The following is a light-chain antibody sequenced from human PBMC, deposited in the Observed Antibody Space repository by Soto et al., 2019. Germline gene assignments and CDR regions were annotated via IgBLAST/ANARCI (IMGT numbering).Light chain of an antibody. CDR2: DVN. CDR1: SSDVGSYDY. CDR3: CAYSPSGTHV. Sequence: QSVLTQPASVSGSPGQSITFSCTGTSSDVGSYDYVSWHQQHPGKAPKLIIYDVNNRPSGVPSRFSGSKSGNTASLIISGLQTEDEADYYCCAYSPSGTHVFGTGTKLTVL. J-gene: IGLJ1*01. V-gene: IGLV2-14*03.